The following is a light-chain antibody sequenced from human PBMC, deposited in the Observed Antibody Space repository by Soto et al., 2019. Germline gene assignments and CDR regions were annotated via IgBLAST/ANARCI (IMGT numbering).Light chain of an antibody. Sequence: EIVMTQSPATLSVSPGERATLSCRASQSVRSALAWYQQKPGQAPRLLIYGASTRATGIPATFSGSGSGTQFTLTISSLQSEDFAVYYCQQYNNWPAITFGQGTRLEIK. CDR2: GAS. J-gene: IGKJ5*01. CDR1: QSVRSA. V-gene: IGKV3D-15*01. CDR3: QQYNNWPAIT.